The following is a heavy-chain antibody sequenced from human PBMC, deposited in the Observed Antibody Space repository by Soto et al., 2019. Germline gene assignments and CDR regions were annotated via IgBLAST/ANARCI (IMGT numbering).Heavy chain of an antibody. V-gene: IGHV3-23*01. CDR3: ANQGTVRRYFDWLLAGDV. J-gene: IGHJ6*04. CDR1: GFTFSSYA. Sequence: EVQLLESGGGLVQPGGSLRLSCAASGFTFSSYAMSWVRQAPGKGLEWVSAISGSGGSTYYADSVKGRFTISRDNSKNTLYLQMNSLRAEDTAVYYCANQGTVRRYFDWLLAGDVWGKGTTVTVSS. D-gene: IGHD3-9*01. CDR2: ISGSGGST.